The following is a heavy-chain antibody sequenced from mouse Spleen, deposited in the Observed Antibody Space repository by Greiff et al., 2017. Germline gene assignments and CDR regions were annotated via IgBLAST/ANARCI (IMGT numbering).Heavy chain of an antibody. D-gene: IGHD1-1*01. J-gene: IGHJ2*01. Sequence: DVQLQESGPGLVKPSQSLSLTCTVTGYSITSDYAWNWIRQFPGNKLEWMGYISYSGSTSYNPSLKSRISITRDTSKNQFFLQLNSVTTEDTATYYCARAYYYGSSYYFDYWGQGTTLTVSS. CDR1: GYSITSDYA. CDR2: ISYSGST. V-gene: IGHV3-2*02. CDR3: ARAYYYGSSYYFDY.